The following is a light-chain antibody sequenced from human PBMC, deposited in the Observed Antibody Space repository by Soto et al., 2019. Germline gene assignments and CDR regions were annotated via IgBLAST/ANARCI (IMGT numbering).Light chain of an antibody. CDR1: QSISRW. CDR2: DAS. J-gene: IGKJ1*01. CDR3: QQYSNYWT. Sequence: DIQMTQSPSTLSASVGDRVTITCRASQSISRWLVWYQQKPGKAPKVLIYDASSLESGVPSRFSGSGSGTEFTLSISSLQPDDFATYYCQQYSNYWTFGQGTKVDIK. V-gene: IGKV1-5*01.